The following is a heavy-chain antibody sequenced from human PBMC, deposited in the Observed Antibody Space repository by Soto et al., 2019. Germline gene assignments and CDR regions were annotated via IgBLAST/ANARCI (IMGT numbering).Heavy chain of an antibody. V-gene: IGHV4-30-4*01. D-gene: IGHD2-15*01. J-gene: IGHJ5*01. Sequence: ASETLSLTCSVSGDSISTVDYFWAWIRQPPGQALECIGYIYKSATTYYNPSFESRVAISLDTSKSQFSLNVTSVTAADTAVYFCARGRYCLTGRCFPNWFDSWGQGTLVTVSS. CDR2: IYKSATT. CDR1: GDSISTVDYF. CDR3: ARGRYCLTGRCFPNWFDS.